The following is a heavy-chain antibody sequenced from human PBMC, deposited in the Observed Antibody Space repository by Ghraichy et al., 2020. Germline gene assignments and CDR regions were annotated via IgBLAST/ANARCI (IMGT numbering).Heavy chain of an antibody. CDR3: TSDVGDGYFDY. CDR1: GGSISSYY. J-gene: IGHJ4*02. CDR2: IHNSGST. Sequence: TLSLPCTVSGGSISSYYWSWIRQPAGKGLEWIGRIHNSGSTNYNPSLKSRVSMSADTSKKQLYLKMSSVTAADTAVYYCTSDVGDGYFDYWGQGTLVTVSS. V-gene: IGHV4-4*07.